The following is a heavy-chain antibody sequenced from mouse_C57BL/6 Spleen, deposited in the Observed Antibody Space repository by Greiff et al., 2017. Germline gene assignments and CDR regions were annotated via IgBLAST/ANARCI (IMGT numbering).Heavy chain of an antibody. V-gene: IGHV1-64*01. D-gene: IGHD2-4*01. CDR3: ANFYYDYDGDFFAY. CDR1: GYTFTSYW. J-gene: IGHJ3*01. CDR2: IHPNSGST. Sequence: VQLKQPGAELVKPGASVKLSCKASGYTFTSYWMHWVKQRPGQGLEWIGMIHPNSGSTNYNEKFKSKATLTVDKSSSTAYMQLSSLTSEDSAVYYCANFYYDYDGDFFAYWGQGTLVTVSA.